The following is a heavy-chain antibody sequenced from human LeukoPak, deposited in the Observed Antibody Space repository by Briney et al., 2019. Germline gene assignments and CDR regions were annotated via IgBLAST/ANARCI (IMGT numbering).Heavy chain of an antibody. D-gene: IGHD3-10*01. V-gene: IGHV4-59*01. Sequence: SETLSLTCTVSGGSISSYYWSWVRQPPGKGLEWIGYIYYSGSTNYTPSLKSRVTISVDTSKNQFSLKLSSVTAADTAVYYCARVTMVRGVTPYYYYGMDVWGQGTTVTVSS. CDR1: GGSISSYY. CDR3: ARVTMVRGVTPYYYYGMDV. J-gene: IGHJ6*02. CDR2: IYYSGST.